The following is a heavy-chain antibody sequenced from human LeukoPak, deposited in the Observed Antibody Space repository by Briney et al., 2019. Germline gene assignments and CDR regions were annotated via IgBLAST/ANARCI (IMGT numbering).Heavy chain of an antibody. CDR2: IYYSGST. CDR3: ARGFSQLPDMGNWFDR. J-gene: IGHJ5*02. D-gene: IGHD2-2*01. V-gene: IGHV4-30-4*01. Sequence: PLSLPCTVSGGSISSGDYYWSWIRQPPGKGLGWIGYIYYSGSTYYNPSLKSRVTISVDTSKNQFSLKLSSVTAADTAVYYCARGFSQLPDMGNWFDRWGQGTLVTVSS. CDR1: GGSISSGDYY.